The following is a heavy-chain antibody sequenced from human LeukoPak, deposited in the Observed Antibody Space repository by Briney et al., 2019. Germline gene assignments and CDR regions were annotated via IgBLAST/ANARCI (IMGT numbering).Heavy chain of an antibody. Sequence: SETLSLTCTVSGGSISSSSYYWGWVRQPPGKGLEWIGRIYYSGSTYDNPSLKSRVTTSVETSKTQFTLKLSSVTAADTAVYYCARHSSSGYYLDAFDIWGQGTMVTVSS. D-gene: IGHD3-22*01. CDR2: IYYSGST. V-gene: IGHV4-39*01. CDR3: ARHSSSGYYLDAFDI. CDR1: GGSISSSSYY. J-gene: IGHJ3*02.